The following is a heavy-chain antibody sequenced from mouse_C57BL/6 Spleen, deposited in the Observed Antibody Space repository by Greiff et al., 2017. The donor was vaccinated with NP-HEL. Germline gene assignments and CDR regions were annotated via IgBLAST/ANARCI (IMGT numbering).Heavy chain of an antibody. V-gene: IGHV5-4*01. CDR3: ARESVRREDGDY. CDR2: ISAGGSYT. J-gene: IGHJ4*01. Sequence: EVHLVESGGGLVKPGCSLKLSCTASGFTFTSYAMSWVRQSPEQGLEWVATISAGGSYTYYTQNLKGRATFTVDNSSSTLYMQLSSLTSEDTAMYYCARESVRREDGDYWGQGTSVTVSS. CDR1: GFTFTSYA.